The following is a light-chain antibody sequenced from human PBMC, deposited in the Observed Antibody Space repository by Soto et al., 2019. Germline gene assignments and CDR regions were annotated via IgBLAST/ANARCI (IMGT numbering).Light chain of an antibody. Sequence: QSVLTQPPSVSVAPGQKVTISCSGSSSNIGNGYVSWYQHLPGTAPKLLIYDNDKRPSGIPDRFSGSKSGTSATLGITGLQAGDEADYYCGTWDSSLSAGVFGGGTKLTVL. CDR2: DND. J-gene: IGLJ2*01. V-gene: IGLV1-51*01. CDR3: GTWDSSLSAGV. CDR1: SSNIGNGY.